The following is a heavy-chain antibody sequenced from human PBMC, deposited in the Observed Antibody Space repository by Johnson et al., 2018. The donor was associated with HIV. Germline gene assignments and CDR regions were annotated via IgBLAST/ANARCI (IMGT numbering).Heavy chain of an antibody. CDR2: IQYDGSNK. CDR3: AKSWHSGSLYDAFDF. J-gene: IGHJ3*01. Sequence: VQLVESGGGVVQPRGSLRLSCAASGFTFRDYGMHWVRQAPGKGLEWVAFIQYDGSNKYYADSVRGRFTISRDNSKNTLYLQMNSLRAEDTAVYYCAKSWHSGSLYDAFDFWGQGTMVTVSS. D-gene: IGHD1-26*01. CDR1: GFTFRDYG. V-gene: IGHV3-30*02.